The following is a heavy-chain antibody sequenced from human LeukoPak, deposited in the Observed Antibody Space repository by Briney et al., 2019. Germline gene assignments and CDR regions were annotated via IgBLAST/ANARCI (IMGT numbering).Heavy chain of an antibody. Sequence: GGSLRLACAASGFTFDSYYMHWVRQAPGKGLEWVSFISSSSAHINYADSVKGRFTISRDNPRNSLYLQMNSLRAEDTAVYYCARDIGGSYTAIDYWGQGTLVTVSS. CDR2: ISSSSAHI. V-gene: IGHV3-11*06. CDR3: ARDIGGSYTAIDY. CDR1: GFTFDSYY. J-gene: IGHJ4*02. D-gene: IGHD1-26*01.